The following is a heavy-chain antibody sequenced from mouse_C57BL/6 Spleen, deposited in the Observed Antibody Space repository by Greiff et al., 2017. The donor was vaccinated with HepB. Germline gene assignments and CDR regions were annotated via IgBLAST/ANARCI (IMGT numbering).Heavy chain of an antibody. D-gene: IGHD1-1*02. CDR1: GYAFTNYL. Sequence: QVQLQQSGAELVRPGTSVKVSCKASGYAFTNYLIEWVKQRPGQGLEWIGVINPGSGGTNYNEKFKGKATLTADKSSSTAYMQLSSLTSEDSAVYFCAREGNYGRFFDYWGQGTTLTVSS. V-gene: IGHV1-54*01. J-gene: IGHJ2*01. CDR3: AREGNYGRFFDY. CDR2: INPGSGGT.